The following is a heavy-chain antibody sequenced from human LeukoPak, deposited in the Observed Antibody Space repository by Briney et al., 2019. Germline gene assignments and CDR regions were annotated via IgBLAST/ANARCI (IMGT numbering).Heavy chain of an antibody. Sequence: SGTLSLTCAVSGGSISSSNWLSWVRQPPGKGLEWIGEIYHSGSTNYNPSLKSRVTISVDKSKNQFSLKLSSVTAADTAVYYCARGGYYGSGNDFRFDPWGQGTLVTVSS. CDR2: IYHSGST. CDR1: GGSISSSNW. J-gene: IGHJ5*02. V-gene: IGHV4-4*02. CDR3: ARGGYYGSGNDFRFDP. D-gene: IGHD3-10*01.